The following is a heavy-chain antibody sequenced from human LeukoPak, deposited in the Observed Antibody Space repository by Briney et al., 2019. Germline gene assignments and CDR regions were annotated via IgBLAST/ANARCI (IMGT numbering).Heavy chain of an antibody. CDR2: ISGSGGST. CDR1: GFTFSSCA. CDR3: AKSGGKGTAYYYYYGMDV. D-gene: IGHD3-16*01. J-gene: IGHJ6*02. V-gene: IGHV3-23*01. Sequence: GGSLRLSCAASGFTFSSCAMSWVRQAPGKGLEWVSAISGSGGSTYYADSVKGRFTISRDNSKNTLYLQMNSLRAEDTAVYYCAKSGGKGTAYYYYYGMDVWGQGTTVTVSS.